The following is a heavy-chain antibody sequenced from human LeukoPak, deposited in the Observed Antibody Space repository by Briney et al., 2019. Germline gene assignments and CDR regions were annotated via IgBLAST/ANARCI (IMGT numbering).Heavy chain of an antibody. D-gene: IGHD2-2*01. V-gene: IGHV3-74*01. CDR1: GNYW. CDR3: VSFYETY. CDR2: INSDGSWT. Sequence: GGSLRLSCAASGNYWMHWVRQAPGKGLVWVSHINSDGSWTSYADSVKGRFTISKDNAKNTVYLQKNNLRAEDTAVYYCVSFYETYWGRGTLVTVSS. J-gene: IGHJ4*02.